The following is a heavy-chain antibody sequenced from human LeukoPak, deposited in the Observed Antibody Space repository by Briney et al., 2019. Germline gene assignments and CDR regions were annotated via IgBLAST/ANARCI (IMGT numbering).Heavy chain of an antibody. Sequence: GASVNVSCTASGYTFTDYYMHWVRQAPGQGLEWMGWINPNSGGTNYAQKFQGRVTMTRDTSISTAYMELSRLRSDDTAVYYCARASYYYDSSGYPGYYFDYWGQGTLVTVSS. CDR3: ARASYYYDSSGYPGYYFDY. CDR2: INPNSGGT. V-gene: IGHV1-2*02. CDR1: GYTFTDYY. D-gene: IGHD3-22*01. J-gene: IGHJ4*02.